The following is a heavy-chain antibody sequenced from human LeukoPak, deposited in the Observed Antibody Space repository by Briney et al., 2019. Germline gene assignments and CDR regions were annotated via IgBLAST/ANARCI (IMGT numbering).Heavy chain of an antibody. CDR2: IYYSGST. CDR1: GGSISSSSYY. J-gene: IGHJ4*02. CDR3: ARPYDSSGYYGY. V-gene: IGHV4-39*01. D-gene: IGHD3-22*01. Sequence: SETLSLTCTVSGGSISSSSYYWGWIRQPPGKGLEWIGSIYYSGSTYYNPSLKSRVTISVDTSKNQFSLKLSSVTAADTAVYYCARPYDSSGYYGYWGQGTLVTFSS.